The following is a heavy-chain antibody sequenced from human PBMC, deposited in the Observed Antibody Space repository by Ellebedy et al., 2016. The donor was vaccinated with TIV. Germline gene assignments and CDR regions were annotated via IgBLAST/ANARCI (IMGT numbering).Heavy chain of an antibody. CDR3: ARDLGLYYYGMDV. J-gene: IGHJ6*02. CDR2: IKQDGSEK. V-gene: IGHV3-7*01. D-gene: IGHD3-16*01. Sequence: GESLKISCAASGFTFSSYWMSWVRQAPGKGLEWVANIKQDGSEKYYVDSVKGRFTISRDNAKNSLYLQMNSLRAEDTAVYYSARDLGLYYYGMDVWGQGTTVTVSS. CDR1: GFTFSSYW.